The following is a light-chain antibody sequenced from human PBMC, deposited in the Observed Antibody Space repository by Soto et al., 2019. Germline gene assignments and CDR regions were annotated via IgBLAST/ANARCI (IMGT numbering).Light chain of an antibody. CDR3: QTWDTGTVI. J-gene: IGLJ2*01. Sequence: QLVLTQSPPASASLGASVKLTCTLSSGHGTYAIAWHQQQPEKGPRFMMSLNSDGSHSKGDGIPDRFSGSSSGAERYLTISSLQSDDEADYFCQTWDTGTVIFGGGTKLTVL. CDR2: LNSDGSH. V-gene: IGLV4-69*02. CDR1: SGHGTYA.